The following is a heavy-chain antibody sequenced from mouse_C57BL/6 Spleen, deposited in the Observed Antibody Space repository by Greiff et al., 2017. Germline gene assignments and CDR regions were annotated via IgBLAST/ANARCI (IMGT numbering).Heavy chain of an antibody. D-gene: IGHD1-1*01. Sequence: QVQLQQPGAELVRPGTSVKLSCKASGYTFTSYWMHWVKQRPGQGLEWIGVIDPSDSYTNYNQKFKGKATLTVDTSSSTAYLPPSSPTSEDSAVYDCARGIMGSSYLWYFDVWGTGTTVTVSS. J-gene: IGHJ1*03. V-gene: IGHV1-59*01. CDR2: IDPSDSYT. CDR1: GYTFTSYW. CDR3: ARGIMGSSYLWYFDV.